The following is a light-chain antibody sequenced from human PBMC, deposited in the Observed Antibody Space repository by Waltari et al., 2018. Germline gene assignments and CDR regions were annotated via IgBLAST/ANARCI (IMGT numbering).Light chain of an antibody. CDR1: QSVGRT. V-gene: IGKV3-20*01. CDR3: QHYVSLPAT. CDR2: GAS. Sequence: IVLPQSPGTLSSPPGDRAPPPCRPGQSVGRTLAWYQQKPGQAPRLLIYGASIRATGIPDRFSGGGSGTDFSLGINRLEPEDFAVYYCQHYVSLPATFGQGTKVEIK. J-gene: IGKJ1*01.